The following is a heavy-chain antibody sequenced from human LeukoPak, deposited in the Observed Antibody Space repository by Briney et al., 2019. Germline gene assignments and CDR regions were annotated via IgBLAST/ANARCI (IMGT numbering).Heavy chain of an antibody. CDR2: ISGSGGST. Sequence: GGSLRLSCAASGFTFSSYAMSWVRQAQGKGLEWVSAISGSGGSTYYADSVKGRFTISRDNSKNTLYLQMNSLRAEDTAVYYCATLYGGSLDYWGQGTLVTVSS. V-gene: IGHV3-23*01. J-gene: IGHJ4*02. CDR3: ATLYGGSLDY. D-gene: IGHD5-12*01. CDR1: GFTFSSYA.